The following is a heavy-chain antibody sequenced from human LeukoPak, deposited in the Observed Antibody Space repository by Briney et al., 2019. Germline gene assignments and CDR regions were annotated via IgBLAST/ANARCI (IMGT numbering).Heavy chain of an antibody. CDR2: IIYSGST. CDR3: ARDRWFDC. CDR1: GDSFTTNY. Sequence: SETLSLTCTVSGDSFTTNYWSWIRQSAGKGLEWIGYIIYSGSTTYNPSLKSRVTISLDTSKNQFSLKLSSVTAADTAVYYCARDRWFDCWGQGTLVTVSS. J-gene: IGHJ5*01. V-gene: IGHV4-59*01.